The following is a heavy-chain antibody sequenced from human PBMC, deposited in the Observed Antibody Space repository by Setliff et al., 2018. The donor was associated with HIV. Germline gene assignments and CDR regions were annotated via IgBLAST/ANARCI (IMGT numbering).Heavy chain of an antibody. CDR1: GGSISPYY. V-gene: IGHV4-59*01. CDR2: ISDSGTT. J-gene: IGHJ5*02. Sequence: LSLTCTVSGGSISPYYWSWIRQPPGKGLEWIAWISDSGTTNYNPSLKSRVTLSVDTSKNQFSLSLTSVTGADTAVYYCARGGASPKYLDPWGQGTLVTVSS. D-gene: IGHD2-15*01. CDR3: ARGGASPKYLDP.